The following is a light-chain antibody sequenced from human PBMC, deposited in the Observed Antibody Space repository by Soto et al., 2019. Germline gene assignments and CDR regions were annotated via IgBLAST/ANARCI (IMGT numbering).Light chain of an antibody. V-gene: IGLV2-14*01. CDR2: DVS. Sequence: QSALTQPASVSGSPGQSITISCTGTSSDVGGYVYVSWYQQHPGKAPKLMIYDVSYRPSGVSNRFSGSKSGNTASLTISGLQAEDEADYYCSSYTSSTTLDVFGTGTKVTVL. CDR3: SSYTSSTTLDV. J-gene: IGLJ1*01. CDR1: SSDVGGYVY.